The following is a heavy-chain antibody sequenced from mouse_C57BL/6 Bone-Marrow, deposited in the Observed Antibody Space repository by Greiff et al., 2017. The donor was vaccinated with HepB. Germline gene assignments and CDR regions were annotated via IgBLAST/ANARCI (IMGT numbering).Heavy chain of an antibody. Sequence: QVQLQQPGAELVMPGASVKLSCKASGYTFTSYWMHWVKQRPGQGLEWIGEIDPSDSYTNYNQKFQGKSTLTVDKSSSTAYMQLSSLTSEDSAVYYCARSGGRDYWGQGTTLTVSS. J-gene: IGHJ2*01. D-gene: IGHD3-1*01. CDR3: ARSGGRDY. V-gene: IGHV1-69*01. CDR2: IDPSDSYT. CDR1: GYTFTSYW.